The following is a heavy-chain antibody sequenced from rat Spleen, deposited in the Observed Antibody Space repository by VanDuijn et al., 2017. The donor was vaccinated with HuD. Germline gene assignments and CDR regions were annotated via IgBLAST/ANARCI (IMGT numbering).Heavy chain of an antibody. Sequence: EVQLVESGGGLVQPGRSLKLSCAASGFTFSDYNMAWVRQAPKKGLEWVATISYDGSSTYYRDSVKGRFTISRDNAKSTLYLQMDSLRSEDTATYYCARRPGYDWGQGVMVTVSS. CDR2: ISYDGSST. CDR3: ARRPGYD. V-gene: IGHV5-7*01. D-gene: IGHD4-3*01. J-gene: IGHJ2*01. CDR1: GFTFSDYN.